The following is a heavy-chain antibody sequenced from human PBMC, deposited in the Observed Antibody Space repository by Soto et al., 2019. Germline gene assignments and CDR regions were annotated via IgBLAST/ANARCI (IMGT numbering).Heavy chain of an antibody. Sequence: EVQLVQSGGGLVQPGGSLRLSCVASGFSIYRNDMIWVRQAPGKGLEWLAHIHYDGSPYYADSVKGRFTISKDNSKNTLNFQMNSLRSEDSAVYYCAAYGPNAGDGFWGQGTLVTVS. D-gene: IGHD4-17*01. CDR2: IHYDGSP. V-gene: IGHV3-66*01. J-gene: IGHJ4*02. CDR1: GFSIYRND. CDR3: AAYGPNAGDGF.